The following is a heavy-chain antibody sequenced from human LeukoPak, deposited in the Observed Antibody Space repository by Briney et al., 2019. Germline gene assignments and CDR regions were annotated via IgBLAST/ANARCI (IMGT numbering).Heavy chain of an antibody. V-gene: IGHV4-61*01. CDR1: GGSVSSGSYY. D-gene: IGHD3-3*01. Sequence: SETLSLTCTVSGGSVSSGSYYWSWIRQPPGKGLEWIGYIYYSGSTNYNPSLKSRVTISVDTSKNQFSLKLSSVTAADTAVYYCARAYYDFWSGYYGFYYYYGMDVWGQGTTVTVSS. J-gene: IGHJ6*02. CDR2: IYYSGST. CDR3: ARAYYDFWSGYYGFYYYYGMDV.